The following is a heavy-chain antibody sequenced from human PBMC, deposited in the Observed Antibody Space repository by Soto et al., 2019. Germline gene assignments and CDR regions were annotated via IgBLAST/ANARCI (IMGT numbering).Heavy chain of an antibody. J-gene: IGHJ4*02. V-gene: IGHV1-69*01. CDR1: GGTFSSYA. D-gene: IGHD3-22*01. CDR3: ARDKGSSGYYYVSSFDY. CDR2: IIPIFGTA. Sequence: QVQLLQSGAEVKKPGSSVKVSCKASGGTFSSYAISWVRQAPGQGLEWMGGIIPIFGTANYAQKFQGRVTITADESTSTAYMELSSLRAEDTAVYYCARDKGSSGYYYVSSFDYWGQGTLVTVSS.